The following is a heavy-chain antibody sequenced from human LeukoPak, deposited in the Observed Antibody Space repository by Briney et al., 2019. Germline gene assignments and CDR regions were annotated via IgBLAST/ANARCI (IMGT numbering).Heavy chain of an antibody. V-gene: IGHV3-7*01. CDR1: GFTFSDYS. CDR2: IKQDGYEK. Sequence: SGGSLRLSCAASGFTFSDYSMSWVRQTPEKGLEWVANIKQDGYEKYYVDSVKGRFTISRDNAKNSLYLQMNSLRADDTAIYYCARDKIVGPTTLDYWGQGTLVTVPS. D-gene: IGHD1-26*01. CDR3: ARDKIVGPTTLDY. J-gene: IGHJ4*02.